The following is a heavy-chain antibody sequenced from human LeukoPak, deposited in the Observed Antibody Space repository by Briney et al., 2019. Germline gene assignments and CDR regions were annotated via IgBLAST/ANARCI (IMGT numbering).Heavy chain of an antibody. CDR3: ARAFSSSCYD. Sequence: GGSLRLSCAASGFTFSYYWMSWVRQAPGKGLEWVANINEDGSEKNYVDSVRGRFTISRGNAKNSLYLQMNSLKTEDTAVYYCARAFSSSCYDWGQGTLVTVSS. CDR2: INEDGSEK. D-gene: IGHD6-13*01. J-gene: IGHJ4*02. V-gene: IGHV3-7*01. CDR1: GFTFSYYW.